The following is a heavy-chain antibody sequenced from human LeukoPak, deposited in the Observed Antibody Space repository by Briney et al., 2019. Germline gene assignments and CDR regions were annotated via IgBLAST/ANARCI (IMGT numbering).Heavy chain of an antibody. Sequence: SETLSLTCTVSGGSISSGDYYWRWIRQPPGKGLEWIGYIYYSGSTYYNPSLKSRVTISVDTSKNQFSLKLSSVTAADTAVYYCARDQSTMVRGPNIHLYMDVWGKGTTVTVSS. CDR3: ARDQSTMVRGPNIHLYMDV. D-gene: IGHD3-10*01. CDR1: GGSISSGDYY. J-gene: IGHJ6*03. CDR2: IYYSGST. V-gene: IGHV4-30-4*08.